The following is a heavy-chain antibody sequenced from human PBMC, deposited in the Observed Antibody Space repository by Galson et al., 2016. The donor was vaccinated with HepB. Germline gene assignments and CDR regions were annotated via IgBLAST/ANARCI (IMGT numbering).Heavy chain of an antibody. J-gene: IGHJ4*02. D-gene: IGHD6-6*01. V-gene: IGHV3-33*01. Sequence: SLRLSCAASGFIFGSYGMHWVRQAPGKGLEWVAFIWHDGINNFYADSVKGRFDISRDNSRYTLYLQMNSLRAEDTAVYYCATYSSTSSFDYLGQGTRVTVSS. CDR3: ATYSSTSSFDY. CDR2: IWHDGINN. CDR1: GFIFGSYG.